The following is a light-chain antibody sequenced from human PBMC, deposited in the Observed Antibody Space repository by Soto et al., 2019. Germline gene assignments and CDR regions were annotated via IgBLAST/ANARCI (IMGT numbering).Light chain of an antibody. Sequence: DIQMTQSPSSVSASIGDRVTISCRASQSIYKWLVWYQQKPGRAPKLLIYAASSLQSGVPSRFSGSEYGTDFTLTISSLQPEDFATYYCQQADSFPLSFGGGTKVEI. CDR1: QSIYKW. CDR2: AAS. CDR3: QQADSFPLS. V-gene: IGKV1-12*01. J-gene: IGKJ4*01.